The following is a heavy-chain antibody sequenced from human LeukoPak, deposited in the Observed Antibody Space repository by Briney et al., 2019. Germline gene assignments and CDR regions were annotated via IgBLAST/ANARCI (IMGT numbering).Heavy chain of an antibody. V-gene: IGHV1-69*06. Sequence: SVKVSCKASGYTFTSYAISWVRQAPGQGLEWMGGIIPIFGTAKYAQKFQGRVTITADTSTSTAYMELSSLRSEDTAVYYCARAGWLQYYYFDYWGQGTLVTVSS. CDR1: GYTFTSYA. J-gene: IGHJ4*02. CDR2: IIPIFGTA. CDR3: ARAGWLQYYYFDY. D-gene: IGHD5-24*01.